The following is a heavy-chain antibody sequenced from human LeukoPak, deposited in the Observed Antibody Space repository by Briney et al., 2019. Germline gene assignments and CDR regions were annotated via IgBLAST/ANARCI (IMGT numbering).Heavy chain of an antibody. D-gene: IGHD1-26*01. V-gene: IGHV1-46*01. J-gene: IGHJ5*02. CDR2: INPSGGST. Sequence: ASVKVSCKASGYTFTSYYMHWVRQAPGQGLEWMGIINPSGGSTSYAQKFQGRVTITADKSTSTAYMELSSLRSEDTAVYYCARGEVHGWFDPWGQGTLVTVSS. CDR3: ARGEVHGWFDP. CDR1: GYTFTSYY.